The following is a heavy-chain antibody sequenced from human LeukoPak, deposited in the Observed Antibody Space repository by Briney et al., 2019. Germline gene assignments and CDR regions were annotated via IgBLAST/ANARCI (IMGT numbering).Heavy chain of an antibody. CDR1: GYTFTSYY. CDR3: ARYMGSGWPIDY. J-gene: IGHJ4*02. D-gene: IGHD6-19*01. CDR2: INPSGGST. V-gene: IGHV1-46*01. Sequence: GASVKLSCKASGYTFTSYYMHWVRQAPGQGLEWMGIINPSGGSTSYAQKFQGRVTMTRDTSTNTVYLELSCLSAEDTAVYYCARYMGSGWPIDYWGQGTLVTVSS.